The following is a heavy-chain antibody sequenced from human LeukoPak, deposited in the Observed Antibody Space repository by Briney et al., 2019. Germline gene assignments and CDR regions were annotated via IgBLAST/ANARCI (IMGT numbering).Heavy chain of an antibody. Sequence: SETLSLTCSVSRGAISSSNYYWGWIRQPPGKGLEWIGNIFYSGTTYYNPSLPSLKSRVTILVDTSKNQFSLKLSSVTAADTAVYYCARDRGSGLDFDYWGQGTLVTVSS. CDR1: RGAISSSNYY. V-gene: IGHV4-39*07. J-gene: IGHJ4*02. CDR2: IFYSGTT. D-gene: IGHD5-12*01. CDR3: ARDRGSGLDFDY.